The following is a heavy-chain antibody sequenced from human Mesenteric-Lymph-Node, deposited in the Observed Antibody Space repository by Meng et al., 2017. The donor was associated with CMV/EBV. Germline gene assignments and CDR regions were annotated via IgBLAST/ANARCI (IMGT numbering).Heavy chain of an antibody. CDR3: ARTWNDAFDI. D-gene: IGHD1-1*01. CDR2: VSGGDVST. V-gene: IGHV3-23*01. Sequence: GGSLRLSCAASGFIFRSYAMTWVRQVPGKGLEWVSAVSGGDVSTYYADSVKGRFTISRDNSKNTLYLQMNSLRAEDTAVYYCARTWNDAFDIWGQGTMVTVSS. J-gene: IGHJ3*02. CDR1: GFIFRSYA.